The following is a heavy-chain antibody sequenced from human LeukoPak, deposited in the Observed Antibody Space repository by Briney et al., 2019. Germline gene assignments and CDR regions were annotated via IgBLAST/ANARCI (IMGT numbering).Heavy chain of an antibody. Sequence: SVKVSCKASGGTFSSYAISWVRQAPGQGLEWMGGIIPIFGTANYAQKFQGRVTITTGESTSTAYMELSSLRSEDTAVYYCARGGDSSGYYYEGDYFDYWGQGTLVTVSS. CDR1: GGTFSSYA. V-gene: IGHV1-69*05. J-gene: IGHJ4*02. CDR2: IIPIFGTA. D-gene: IGHD3-22*01. CDR3: ARGGDSSGYYYEGDYFDY.